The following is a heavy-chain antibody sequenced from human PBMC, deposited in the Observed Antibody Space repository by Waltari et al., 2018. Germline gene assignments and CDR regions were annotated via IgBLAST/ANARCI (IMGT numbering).Heavy chain of an antibody. CDR1: GFTFNSYA. J-gene: IGHJ6*03. CDR2: ISGNGVSR. V-gene: IGHV3-23*04. Sequence: EVQLVESGGGLVPPGGSLRLSCAASGFTFNSYALNWVRQAPGEGPEWVSTISGNGVSRYYADSVEGRFTISRDNSRNTVYLQMSSLRAEDTAIYYCAKAHWDYGNYYYYYMDGWGNGTTVIVSS. CDR3: AKAHWDYGNYYYYYMDG. D-gene: IGHD1-7*01.